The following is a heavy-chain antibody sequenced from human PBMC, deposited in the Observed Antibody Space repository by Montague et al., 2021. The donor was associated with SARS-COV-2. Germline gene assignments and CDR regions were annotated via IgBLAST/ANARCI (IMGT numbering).Heavy chain of an antibody. V-gene: IGHV4-59*01. CDR1: GGSIYSYY. D-gene: IGHD3-16*01. J-gene: IGHJ5*02. CDR3: VRDTQYYDDNAWDDWFDP. CDR2: VSHKGRT. Sequence: SETLSLTCTVSGGSIYSYYWSWVRQPPGKGLEWIGHVSHKGRTNXXPSLKSRVTISVGTSNNYFSLRLSSVTAADTAVYYCVRDTQYYDDNAWDDWFDPWGQGTLVTVSS.